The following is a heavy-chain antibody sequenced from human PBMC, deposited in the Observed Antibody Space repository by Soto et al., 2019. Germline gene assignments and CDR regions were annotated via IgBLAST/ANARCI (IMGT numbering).Heavy chain of an antibody. J-gene: IGHJ6*03. CDR3: ARDLEYSYGYVLPVHYYYYMDV. CDR1: GFTFSSYS. D-gene: IGHD5-18*01. CDR2: ISSSSSYI. Sequence: GGSLRLSCAASGFTFSSYSMNWVRQAPGKGLEWVSSISSSSSYIYYADSVKGRFTISRDNAKNSLYLQMNSLRAEDTAVYYCARDLEYSYGYVLPVHYYYYMDVWGKGTTVTVSS. V-gene: IGHV3-21*01.